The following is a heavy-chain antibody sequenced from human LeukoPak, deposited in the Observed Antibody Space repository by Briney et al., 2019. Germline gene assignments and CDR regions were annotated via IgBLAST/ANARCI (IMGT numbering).Heavy chain of an antibody. CDR2: IYYSGST. CDR1: GGSISSSSYY. D-gene: IGHD3-22*01. Sequence: PSETLSLTCTVSGGSISSSSYYWGWIRQPPGKGLEWIGSIYYSGSTYYNPSLKSRVTISVDTSKNQFSLKLSSVTAADTAVYYCARSSGRITMIVVVRGGYFQHWGQGTLVTVSS. CDR3: ARSSGRITMIVVVRGGYFQH. J-gene: IGHJ1*01. V-gene: IGHV4-39*07.